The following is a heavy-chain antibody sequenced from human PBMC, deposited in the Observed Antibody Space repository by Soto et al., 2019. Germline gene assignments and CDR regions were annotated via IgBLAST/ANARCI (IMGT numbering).Heavy chain of an antibody. CDR1: GGSISSYY. D-gene: IGHD3-3*01. CDR2: IYYSGST. J-gene: IGHJ6*02. Sequence: SETLSLTCTVSGGSISSYYWSWIRQPPGKGLEWIGYIYYSGSTNYNPSLKSRVTISVDTSKNQFSLKLSSVTAADTAVYYCARAPLYYDFWSGYSYYYGMDVWGQGTTVTVSS. CDR3: ARAPLYYDFWSGYSYYYGMDV. V-gene: IGHV4-59*01.